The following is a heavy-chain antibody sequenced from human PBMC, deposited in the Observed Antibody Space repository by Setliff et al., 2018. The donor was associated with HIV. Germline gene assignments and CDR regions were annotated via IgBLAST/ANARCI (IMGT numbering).Heavy chain of an antibody. CDR3: ARTLSNYYDTSGSPDWYFDL. J-gene: IGHJ2*01. CDR1: GGSISSYY. CDR2: IYYSGST. Sequence: SETLSLTCTVSGGSISSYYWSWIRQPPGKGLEWIGYIYYSGSTNYNPSLKSRVTISVDTSKNHLSLKLSSVTAADTAVYYCARTLSNYYDTSGSPDWYFDLWGRGTLVTVSS. V-gene: IGHV4-59*01. D-gene: IGHD3-22*01.